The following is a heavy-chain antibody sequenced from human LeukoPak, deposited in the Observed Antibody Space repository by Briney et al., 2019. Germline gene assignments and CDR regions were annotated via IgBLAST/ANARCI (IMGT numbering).Heavy chain of an antibody. Sequence: SETLSLTCTVSGGSTSGFHWTWIRQPAGKGLEWIGRIYSSGTINQNPSLKSRLTMSVDTSKNQFSLKLTSVTAADTAVYYCARSPYSIGADYWGQGTLVTVSS. CDR2: IYSSGTI. D-gene: IGHD6-19*01. J-gene: IGHJ4*02. CDR1: GGSTSGFH. CDR3: ARSPYSIGADY. V-gene: IGHV4-4*07.